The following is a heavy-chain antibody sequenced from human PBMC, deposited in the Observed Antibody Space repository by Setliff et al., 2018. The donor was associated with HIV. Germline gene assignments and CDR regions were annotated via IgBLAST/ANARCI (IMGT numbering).Heavy chain of an antibody. CDR3: ARLKSGSLGGYVDY. V-gene: IGHV4-39*07. J-gene: IGHJ4*02. D-gene: IGHD3-10*01. CDR2: IYYSGST. CDR1: GGSISSSSYY. Sequence: PSETLSLTCTVSGGSISSSSYYWGWIRQPPGKGLEWIANIYYSGSTYYNPSLKSRVTISVDTSKNQFSLNLSSVTAADTAVYYCARLKSGSLGGYVDYWGQGTLVTVSS.